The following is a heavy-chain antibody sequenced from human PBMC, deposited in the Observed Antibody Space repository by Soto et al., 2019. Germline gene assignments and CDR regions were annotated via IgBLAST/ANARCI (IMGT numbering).Heavy chain of an antibody. J-gene: IGHJ5*02. CDR1: GGSISSYY. V-gene: IGHV4-4*07. CDR2: IYTSGST. D-gene: IGHD6-13*01. Sequence: SETLSLTCTVSGGSISSYYWSWIRQPAGKGLEWIGRIYTSGSTNYNPSLKSRVTMSVXXXXXXFXLXLXXXTAAXTAVYYCARDRSSWSAVGWFDPWGQGTLVTVSS. CDR3: ARDRSSWSAVGWFDP.